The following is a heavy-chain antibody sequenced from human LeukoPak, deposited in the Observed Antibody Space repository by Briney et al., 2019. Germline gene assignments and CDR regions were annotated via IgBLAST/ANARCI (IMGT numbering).Heavy chain of an antibody. Sequence: PSETLSLTCTVSGGSISSYYWSWIRQPAGKGLEWIGSIYYSRSTYYNPSLKSRVTISVDTSKNQFSLKLSSVTAADTAVYYCARLVVVAVGFDPWGQGTLVTVSS. CDR2: IYYSRST. V-gene: IGHV4-59*05. CDR1: GGSISSYY. D-gene: IGHD2-15*01. J-gene: IGHJ5*02. CDR3: ARLVVVAVGFDP.